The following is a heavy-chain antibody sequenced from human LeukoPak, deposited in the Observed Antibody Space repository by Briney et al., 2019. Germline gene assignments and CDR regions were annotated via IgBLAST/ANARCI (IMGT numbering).Heavy chain of an antibody. V-gene: IGHV4-39*01. J-gene: IGHJ4*02. D-gene: IGHD4-17*01. CDR3: ARSTVTTWVGDFDY. CDR1: GGSLSNSSYY. Sequence: SETLSLTCTVSGGSLSNSSYYWGWIRQPPGKGLEWIGSIFYNGNTYYNPSLKSRVTISADTSNNHFSLKLSSVTAADTAVYYCARSTVTTWVGDFDYWGQGTLVTVSS. CDR2: IFYNGNT.